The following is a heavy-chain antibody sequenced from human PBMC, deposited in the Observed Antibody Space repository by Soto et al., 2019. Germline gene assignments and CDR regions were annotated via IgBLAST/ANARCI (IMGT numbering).Heavy chain of an antibody. CDR2: IYHGGTT. CDR3: ARDFKAPNDAWAFDY. D-gene: IGHD3-16*01. Sequence: QVQLQESGPGLVMPSGTLSLTCAVAGASIGSADWWNWVRQPPGKGPEWIGEIYHGGTTIYNPSLKSRVTISVDESKNHFSLKLTSVTAADTAVYYCARDFKAPNDAWAFDYWGQGTLVTVSS. CDR1: GASIGSADW. V-gene: IGHV4-4*02. J-gene: IGHJ4*02.